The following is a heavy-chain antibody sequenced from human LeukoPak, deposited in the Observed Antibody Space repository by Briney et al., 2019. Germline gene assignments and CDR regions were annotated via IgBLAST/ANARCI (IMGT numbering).Heavy chain of an antibody. J-gene: IGHJ6*03. CDR1: GGTFSSYA. V-gene: IGHV1-69*13. CDR2: IIPIFGTA. CDR3: ASTAPASTYYYYYYMDV. D-gene: IGHD5-18*01. Sequence: SVKVSCKASGGTFSSYAISWVRQAPGQGLEWMGGIIPIFGTANYAQKFQGRVTITADESTGTAYMELSSLRSEDTAVYYCASTAPASTYYYYYYMDVWGKGTTVTVSS.